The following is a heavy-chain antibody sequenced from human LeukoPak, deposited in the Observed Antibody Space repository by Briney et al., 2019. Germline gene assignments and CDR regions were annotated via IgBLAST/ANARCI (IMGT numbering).Heavy chain of an antibody. D-gene: IGHD6-19*01. J-gene: IGHJ4*02. V-gene: IGHV3-7*01. CDR2: INQDGNEK. Sequence: SGGSLKLSCAASGFTFSSYWMSWVRQAPGKGLEWVANINQDGNEKYYVDSVKGRFTISRDNAKNSLYLQMNSLRAEDTAVYYCARTGGSSGWYSPALLKYYFDYWGQGTLVTVSS. CDR1: GFTFSSYW. CDR3: ARTGGSSGWYSPALLKYYFDY.